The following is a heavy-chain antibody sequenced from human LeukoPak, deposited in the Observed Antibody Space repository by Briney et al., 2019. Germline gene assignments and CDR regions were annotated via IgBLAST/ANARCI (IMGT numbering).Heavy chain of an antibody. CDR1: GFIFSNYG. Sequence: GGSLRLSCAASGFIFSNYGMHWVRQAPGKGLEWLAFIRYDESNKFYADSVKGRFTISRDNSKNTLFLQMNSLRAEDTAVYYCATMQWLEGVDWFDPWGQGTLVTVSS. CDR3: ATMQWLEGVDWFDP. CDR2: IRYDESNK. J-gene: IGHJ5*02. V-gene: IGHV3-30*02. D-gene: IGHD6-19*01.